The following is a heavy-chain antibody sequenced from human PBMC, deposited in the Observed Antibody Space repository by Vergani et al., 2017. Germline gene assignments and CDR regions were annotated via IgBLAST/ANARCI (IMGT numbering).Heavy chain of an antibody. CDR3: ATTGYCSSTSCYNPPGAFDI. J-gene: IGHJ3*02. V-gene: IGHV4-31*03. CDR2: IYYSGST. D-gene: IGHD2-2*02. Sequence: QVQLQESGPGLVKPSQTLSLPCTVSGGSISSGGYYWSWIRQHPGNGLEWIGYIYYSGSTYYNPSLKSRVTISVDTSKNQFSLKLSSVTAADTAVYYCATTGYCSSTSCYNPPGAFDIWGQGTMVTVSS. CDR1: GGSISSGGYY.